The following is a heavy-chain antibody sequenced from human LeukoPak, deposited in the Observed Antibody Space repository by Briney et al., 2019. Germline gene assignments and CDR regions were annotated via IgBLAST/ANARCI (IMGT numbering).Heavy chain of an antibody. V-gene: IGHV3-20*04. J-gene: IGHJ4*02. CDR3: ATERPDSRVLDY. D-gene: IGHD3-10*01. CDR1: GFTFDDYG. CDR2: INWNGGST. Sequence: GGSLRLSCAASGFTFDDYGMSWVRQAPGKGLEWVSGINWNGGSTGYADSVKGRFTISRDNSKNTLYLQMNSLRVEDSAVYYCATERPDSRVLDYWGQGLVVTVSS.